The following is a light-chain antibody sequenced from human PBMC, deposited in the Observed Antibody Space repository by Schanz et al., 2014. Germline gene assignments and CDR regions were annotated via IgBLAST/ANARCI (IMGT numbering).Light chain of an antibody. CDR2: DAS. J-gene: IGKJ4*01. V-gene: IGKV3-20*01. CDR3: QQYGGSPLT. CDR1: QIVITNF. Sequence: EIVLTQTPGTLSLSPGERAALSCRASQIVITNFLAWYQQKPGQAPRLLISDASNRATGVPDRFSGSGSGTDFTLTISRLEPEDFAVYYCQQYGGSPLTFGGGTKVEIK.